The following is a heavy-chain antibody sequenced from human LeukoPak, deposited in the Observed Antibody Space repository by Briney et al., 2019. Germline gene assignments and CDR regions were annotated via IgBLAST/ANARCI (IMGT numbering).Heavy chain of an antibody. CDR2: INPSGGST. CDR1: GYTFTSYY. Sequence: ASVKVSCKASGYTFTSYYMHWVRQAPGQGLEWMGIINPSGGSTSYAQKFQGRVTMTRDTSISTAYMELSRLRSDDTAVYYCARKTTLGSGYTFGYWGQGTLVTVSS. V-gene: IGHV1-46*01. CDR3: ARKTTLGSGYTFGY. D-gene: IGHD3-22*01. J-gene: IGHJ4*02.